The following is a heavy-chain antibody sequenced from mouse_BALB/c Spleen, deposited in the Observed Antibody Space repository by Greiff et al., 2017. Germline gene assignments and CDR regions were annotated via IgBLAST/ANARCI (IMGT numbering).Heavy chain of an antibody. Sequence: VHVKQSGPELVKPGASVKMSCKASGYTFTSYVMHWVKQKPGQGLEWIGYINPYNDGTKYNEKFKGKATLTSDKSSSTAYMELSSLTSEDSAVYYCAREETPYAMDYWGQGTSVTVSS. J-gene: IGHJ4*01. V-gene: IGHV1-14*01. CDR3: AREETPYAMDY. CDR1: GYTFTSYV. CDR2: INPYNDGT.